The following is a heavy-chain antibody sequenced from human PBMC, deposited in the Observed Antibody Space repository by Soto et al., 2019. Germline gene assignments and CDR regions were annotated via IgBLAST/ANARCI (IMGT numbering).Heavy chain of an antibody. CDR2: ISGSGGST. CDR3: AKVWAPVHYDSSGYYYGPLPYYFDY. V-gene: IGHV3-23*01. CDR1: GFTFSSYA. Sequence: GGSLRLSCAASGFTFSSYAMSWVRQAPGKGLEWVSAISGSGGSTYYADSVKGRFTISRDNSKNTLYLQMNSLRAEDTAVYYCAKVWAPVHYDSSGYYYGPLPYYFDYWGQGTLVTVSS. J-gene: IGHJ4*02. D-gene: IGHD3-22*01.